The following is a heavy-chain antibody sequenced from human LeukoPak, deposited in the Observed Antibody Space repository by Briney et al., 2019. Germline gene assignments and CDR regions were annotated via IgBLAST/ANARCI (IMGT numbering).Heavy chain of an antibody. J-gene: IGHJ4*02. CDR2: IYHSGST. V-gene: IGHV4-38-2*02. D-gene: IGHD2-2*01. Sequence: SETLSLTCTVSGYSISSGYYWGWIRQPPGKGLEWIGSIYHSGSTYYNPSLKSRVTISVDTSKNQFSLKLSSVTAADTAVYYCARMGVVPAAMFESQYYFDYWGQGTLVTVSS. CDR1: GYSISSGYY. CDR3: ARMGVVPAAMFESQYYFDY.